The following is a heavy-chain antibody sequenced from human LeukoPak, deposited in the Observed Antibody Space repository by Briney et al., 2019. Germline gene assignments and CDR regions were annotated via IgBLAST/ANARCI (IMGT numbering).Heavy chain of an antibody. V-gene: IGHV4-59*11. D-gene: IGHD3-3*01. CDR2: IYYSGST. CDR1: GGSISSHY. J-gene: IGHJ5*02. Sequence: SETLSLTCNVSGGSISSHYRSWIRQPPGKGLEWIGYIYYSGSTNYNPYLKSRVTISVDTSKDQFSLKLSSVTAADTAVYYCAREREVDFWSGYSLNWFDPGGQGTLVTVSS. CDR3: AREREVDFWSGYSLNWFDP.